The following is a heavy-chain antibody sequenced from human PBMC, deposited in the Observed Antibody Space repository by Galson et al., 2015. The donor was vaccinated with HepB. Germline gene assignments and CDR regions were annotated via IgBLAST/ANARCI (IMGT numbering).Heavy chain of an antibody. D-gene: IGHD3-10*01. CDR2: THYRSKWYN. V-gene: IGHV6-1*01. J-gene: IGHJ4*02. CDR3: ARGYGSGSYYDFDY. CDR1: GDSVSSNSAA. Sequence: CAISGDSVSSNSAAWNWIRQSPSRGLEWLGRTHYRSKWYNDYAVSVKSLITINPDTSKNQVSLQLNSVTPEDTALYYCARGYGSGSYYDFDYWGQGTLVTVSS.